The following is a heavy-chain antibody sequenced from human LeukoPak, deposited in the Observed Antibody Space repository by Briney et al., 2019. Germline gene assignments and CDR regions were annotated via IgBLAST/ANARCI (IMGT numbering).Heavy chain of an antibody. Sequence: PSETLSLTCTVSVGSISSYYWSWIRQPPRKGLEWVGHIYYIGSANYNPSLKSRVTIPVDTPKHQSSLNLNSVTAADTAVYYCARDAAVAGKPLVYWGQGSLVSVCS. V-gene: IGHV4-59*01. J-gene: IGHJ4*02. CDR3: ARDAAVAGKPLVY. CDR1: VGSISSYY. CDR2: IYYIGSA. D-gene: IGHD6-19*01.